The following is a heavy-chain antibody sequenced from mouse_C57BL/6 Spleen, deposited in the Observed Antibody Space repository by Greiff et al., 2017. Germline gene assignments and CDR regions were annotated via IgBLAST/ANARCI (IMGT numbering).Heavy chain of an antibody. D-gene: IGHD2-3*01. CDR2: IDPSDSYT. CDR1: GYTFTSYW. CDR3: ALLYDGYYFGY. V-gene: IGHV1-69*01. J-gene: IGHJ2*01. Sequence: QVQLQQPGAELVMPGASVKLSCKASGYTFTSYWMHWVKQRPGQGLEWIGEIDPSDSYTNYNQKFKGKSTLTVDKSSSTAYMQLSSLTSEDSAVYYCALLYDGYYFGYWGQGTTLTVSS.